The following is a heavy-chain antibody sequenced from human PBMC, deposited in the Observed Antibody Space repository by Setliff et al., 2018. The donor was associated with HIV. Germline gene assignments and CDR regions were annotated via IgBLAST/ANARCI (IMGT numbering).Heavy chain of an antibody. D-gene: IGHD3-10*01. V-gene: IGHV3-48*03. Sequence: GGSLRLSCTVSGFTFGDYAIGWVRQAPGKGLEWISYITSDSSVKYYADSVKGRFTISRDNAGRSLYLQMNSLKVEDTAVYYCTAGHYGPNPWGQGTPVTVSS. CDR3: TAGHYGPNP. J-gene: IGHJ5*01. CDR2: ITSDSSVK. CDR1: GFTFGDYA.